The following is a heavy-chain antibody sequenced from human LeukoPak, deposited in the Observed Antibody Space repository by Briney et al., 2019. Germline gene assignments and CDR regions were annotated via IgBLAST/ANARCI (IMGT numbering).Heavy chain of an antibody. V-gene: IGHV1-2*02. J-gene: IGHJ1*01. CDR1: GYSFTGYF. CDR3: ARDPGIAVSGKYLQH. D-gene: IGHD6-19*01. CDR2: IKLNSGDT. Sequence: ASVKVSCKSSGYSFTGYFMHWVRQAPGQGLEWMGWIKLNSGDTNYARKFQGRVTMTRDTSISTTYMEVSRLRSDDTAVYYCARDPGIAVSGKYLQHWGQGTLVTVSS.